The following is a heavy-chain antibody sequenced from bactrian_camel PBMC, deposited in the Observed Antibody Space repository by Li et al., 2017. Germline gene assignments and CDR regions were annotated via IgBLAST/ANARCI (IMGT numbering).Heavy chain of an antibody. CDR2: DSDGTT. D-gene: IGHD2*01. CDR1: GLSSTSPC. Sequence: HVQLVESGGGSVQAGGSLRISCTVSGLSSTSPCMMWFRQVPGSEREGVAQVDSDGTTSVADRVEGRFTVSKDYDKNILYLQMNDLKPEDTAMYYCAAQGPYSRGACYGPTMDFKFWGQGTQVTVS. V-gene: IGHV3S68*01. CDR3: AAQGPYSRGACYGPTMDFKF. J-gene: IGHJ4*01.